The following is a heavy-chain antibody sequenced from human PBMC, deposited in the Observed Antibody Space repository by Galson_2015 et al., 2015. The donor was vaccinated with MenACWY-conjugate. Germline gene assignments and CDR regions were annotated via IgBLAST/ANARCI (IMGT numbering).Heavy chain of an antibody. V-gene: IGHV1-2*04. CDR3: ARGRDGYNPPDY. CDR1: GYTFTGYY. Sequence: SVKVSCKASGYTFTGYYMHWVRQAPGQGLEWMGWINPNSGGTNYAQKFQGWVTMTRDTSISTAYMELSGLRSDDTAVYYCARGRDGYNPPDYWGQGTLVTVSS. CDR2: INPNSGGT. D-gene: IGHD5-24*01. J-gene: IGHJ4*02.